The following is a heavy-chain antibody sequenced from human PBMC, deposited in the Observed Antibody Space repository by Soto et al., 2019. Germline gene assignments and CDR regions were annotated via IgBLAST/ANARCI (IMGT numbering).Heavy chain of an antibody. D-gene: IGHD1-1*01. J-gene: IGHJ6*02. V-gene: IGHV1-8*01. CDR2: MNPNSGNT. CDR3: ARWPAGYYYYGMDV. Sequence: QVQLVQSGAEVKKPGASVKVSCKASGYTFTSYDINWVRQATGQGLEWMGWMNPNSGNTGYAQKFQGRVTMTRNTSTSTAYMELSSLRSEDTAVYYCARWPAGYYYYGMDVWGQGTTVTVSS. CDR1: GYTFTSYD.